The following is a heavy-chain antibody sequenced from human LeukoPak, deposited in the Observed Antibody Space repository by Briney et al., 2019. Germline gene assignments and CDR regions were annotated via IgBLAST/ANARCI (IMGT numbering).Heavy chain of an antibody. V-gene: IGHV3-30-3*01. D-gene: IGHD4-11*01. J-gene: IGHJ5*02. CDR3: ARDLMTTVTTVVADNWFDP. CDR1: GFTFSSYA. CDR2: ISYDGSNK. Sequence: GGSLRLSCAASGFTFSSYAMHWVRQAPGKGLEWVAVISYDGSNKYYADSVKGRFTISRDNSKNTLYLQMNSLRAEDTAVYYCARDLMTTVTTVVADNWFDPWGQGTLVTVSS.